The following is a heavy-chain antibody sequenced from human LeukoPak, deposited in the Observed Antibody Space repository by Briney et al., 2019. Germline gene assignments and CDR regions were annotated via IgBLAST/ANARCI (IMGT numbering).Heavy chain of an antibody. Sequence: SETLSLTCTVSGGSISSYYWSWIRQPPGKGLEWIGEINHSGSTNYNPSLKSRVTISVDTSKNQFSLKLSSVTAADTAVYYCTVAGPANWFDPWGQGTLVTVSS. J-gene: IGHJ5*02. V-gene: IGHV4-34*01. D-gene: IGHD6-19*01. CDR2: INHSGST. CDR3: TVAGPANWFDP. CDR1: GGSISSYY.